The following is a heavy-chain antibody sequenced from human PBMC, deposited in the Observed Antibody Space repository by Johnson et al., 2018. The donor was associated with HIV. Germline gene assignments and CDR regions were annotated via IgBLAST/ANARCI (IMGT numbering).Heavy chain of an antibody. Sequence: QVHLVESGGGVVQPGRSLRLSCAASGFTFSSYGMHWVRQAPGKGLEWVALIWYDGSNKYYADSVKGRFTISRDNSKNTLYLQMNSLRAEDTAVYYCARGSLSGSPDIWGQGTMVTVSS. CDR2: IWYDGSNK. CDR1: GFTFSSYG. CDR3: ARGSLSGSPDI. D-gene: IGHD1-26*01. V-gene: IGHV3-30*19. J-gene: IGHJ3*02.